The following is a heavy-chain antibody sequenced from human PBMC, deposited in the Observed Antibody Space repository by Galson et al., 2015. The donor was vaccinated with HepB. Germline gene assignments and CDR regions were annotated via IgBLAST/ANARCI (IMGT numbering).Heavy chain of an antibody. CDR2: INQDGSSK. J-gene: IGHJ6*02. CDR1: GFTFSSYW. Sequence: SLRLSCAASGFTFSSYWMNWVRQAPGKGLEWVAHINQDGSSKYYVDSVKGRFTISRDNAKDSVYLQLDSLRAEDTAVYYCERRISLVRGIITKPDYYYGMDVWGQGTTVTVAS. D-gene: IGHD3-10*01. V-gene: IGHV3-7*03. CDR3: ERRISLVRGIITKPDYYYGMDV.